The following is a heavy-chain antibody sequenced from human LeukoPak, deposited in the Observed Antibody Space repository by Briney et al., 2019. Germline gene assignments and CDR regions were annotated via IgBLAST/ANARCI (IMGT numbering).Heavy chain of an antibody. Sequence: PGGSLRLSCAVSGFNVTSNHMGWVRQAPGKGLEWLSLIFLSGNTYYVDSVRGRFIISRDNSKNTLYLQLNSLRVEDTAVYYCTGGGGVGSKYWGQGTLVTVSS. CDR2: IFLSGNT. V-gene: IGHV3-53*01. CDR3: TGGGGVGSKY. D-gene: IGHD1-26*01. CDR1: GFNVTSNH. J-gene: IGHJ4*02.